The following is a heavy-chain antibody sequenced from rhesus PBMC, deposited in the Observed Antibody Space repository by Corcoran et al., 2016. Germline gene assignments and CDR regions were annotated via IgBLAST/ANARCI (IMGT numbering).Heavy chain of an antibody. CDR2: ISPYTGNK. Sequence: QVQLVQSGGEIKQPGASVKLSCKASGYTFPSYYMHWVRQAPGPGLEWIGLISPYTGNKGAAQNFQGIVTITTDTSTSTGYMELSSLRSEDTAVYYCTRSTVTTRYGLDSWGQGFVVTVSS. V-gene: IGHV1-180*01. D-gene: IGHD4-35*01. CDR3: TRSTVTTRYGLDS. CDR1: GYTFPSYY. J-gene: IGHJ6*01.